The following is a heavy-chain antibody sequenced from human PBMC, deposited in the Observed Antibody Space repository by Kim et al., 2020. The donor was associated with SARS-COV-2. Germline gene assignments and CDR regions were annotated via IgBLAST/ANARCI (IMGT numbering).Heavy chain of an antibody. Sequence: SVKVSCKASGGTFSSYAISWVRQAPGQGLEWMGGIIPIFGTANYAQKFQGRVTITADESTSTAYMELSSLRSEDTAVYYCARGATVTYYYYYYGMDVWGQGTTVTVSS. CDR1: GGTFSSYA. CDR3: ARGATVTYYYYYYGMDV. J-gene: IGHJ6*02. D-gene: IGHD4-4*01. CDR2: IIPIFGTA. V-gene: IGHV1-69*13.